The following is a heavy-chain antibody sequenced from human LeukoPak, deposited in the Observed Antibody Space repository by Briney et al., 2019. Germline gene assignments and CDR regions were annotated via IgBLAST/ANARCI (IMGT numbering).Heavy chain of an antibody. CDR2: ISHEGGST. D-gene: IGHD3-22*01. CDR3: AKPYYYDSSGYEHDAFDI. CDR1: GFTLRSSG. J-gene: IGHJ3*02. V-gene: IGHV3-30*12. Sequence: PGGSPRLSCVASGFTLRSSGMYCGPAAPGERLWRVAYISHEGGSTYYADSVKGRFTISRDNSNNTLYLQMNSLRAEDTAVYYCAKPYYYDSSGYEHDAFDIWGQGTMVTVSS.